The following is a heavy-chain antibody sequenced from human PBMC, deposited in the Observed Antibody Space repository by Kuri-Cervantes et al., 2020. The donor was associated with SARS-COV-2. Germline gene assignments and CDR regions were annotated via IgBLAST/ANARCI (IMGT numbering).Heavy chain of an antibody. CDR3: ARQGEIFGVVITHLYFDY. Sequence: SCTVSGGSISSGDYYWSWIRQPPGKGLEWIGYIYYSGSTYYNPSLKSRVTISVDTSKNQFSLKLSSVTAADTAVYYCARQGEIFGVVITHLYFDYWGQGTLVTVSS. J-gene: IGHJ4*02. CDR1: GGSISSGDYY. V-gene: IGHV4-30-4*08. D-gene: IGHD3-3*01. CDR2: IYYSGST.